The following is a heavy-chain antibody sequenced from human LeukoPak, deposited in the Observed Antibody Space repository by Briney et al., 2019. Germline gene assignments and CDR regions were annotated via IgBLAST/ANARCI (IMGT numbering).Heavy chain of an antibody. J-gene: IGHJ6*03. D-gene: IGHD2-2*01. CDR2: IIPILGIA. V-gene: IGHV1-69*02. CDR1: GGTFISYT. Sequence: SVKVSCKASGGTFISYTISWVGQAPGKGREWMGRIIPILGIANYAQTFQGRVTITADKSTSTAYMELSSLRSEDTAVYYCASVGCSSTSCHGEYYYYMDVWGKGTTVTVSS. CDR3: ASVGCSSTSCHGEYYYYMDV.